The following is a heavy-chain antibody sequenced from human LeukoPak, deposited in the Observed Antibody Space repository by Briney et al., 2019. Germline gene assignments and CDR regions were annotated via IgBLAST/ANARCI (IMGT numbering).Heavy chain of an antibody. D-gene: IGHD3-9*01. J-gene: IGHJ4*02. V-gene: IGHV3-23*01. CDR3: AKEAYDILTGYYPFVY. CDR1: GFTFSSYA. Sequence: GSLRLSCAASGFTFSSYAMSWVRQAPGKGLEWVSAISGSGGSTYYADSVKGRFTISRDNSKNTLYLQMNSLRAEDTAVYYCAKEAYDILTGYYPFVYWGQGTLVTVSS. CDR2: ISGSGGST.